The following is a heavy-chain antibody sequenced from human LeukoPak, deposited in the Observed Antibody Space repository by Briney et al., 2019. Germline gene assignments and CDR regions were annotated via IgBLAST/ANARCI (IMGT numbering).Heavy chain of an antibody. CDR2: ISGSGGST. J-gene: IGHJ4*02. V-gene: IGHV3-23*01. Sequence: GGSLRLSCAASGFTINTYAMSWVRQAPGKGLEWVSAISGSGGSTYYADSVKGRFTSSRDNSKNTLYLQMNSLRAEDTAVYYCAKGGWLEYWGQGTLVTVSS. CDR1: GFTINTYA. CDR3: AKGGWLEY. D-gene: IGHD6-19*01.